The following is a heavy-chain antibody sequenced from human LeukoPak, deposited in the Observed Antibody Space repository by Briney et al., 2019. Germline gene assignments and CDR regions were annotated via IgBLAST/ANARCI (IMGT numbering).Heavy chain of an antibody. CDR3: ARVGSGGAWFDF. Sequence: PSETLSLTCSVSGGSISSPHYYWGWIRQTPRKGLEWIGGMYYTGSTHYNPSLKSRVTISVDTSKNQFSLKLNSVTAADTAVYYCARVGSGGAWFDFWGQGTLVSVSS. J-gene: IGHJ4*02. CDR2: MYYTGST. CDR1: GGSISSPHYY. D-gene: IGHD6-19*01. V-gene: IGHV4-39*07.